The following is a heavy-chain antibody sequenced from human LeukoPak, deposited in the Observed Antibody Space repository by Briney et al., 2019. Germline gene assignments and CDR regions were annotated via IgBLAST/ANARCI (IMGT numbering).Heavy chain of an antibody. CDR2: ISSSSSYI. D-gene: IGHD3-22*01. J-gene: IGHJ1*01. CDR1: GFTFSNYA. V-gene: IGHV3-21*01. Sequence: PGGSLRLSCAASGFTFSNYAMNWVRQAPGKGLEWVSSISSSSSYIYYADSVKGRFTISRDNAKNSLYLQMNSLRAEDTAVYYCARDVRRDSSGVIQHWGQGTLVTVSS. CDR3: ARDVRRDSSGVIQH.